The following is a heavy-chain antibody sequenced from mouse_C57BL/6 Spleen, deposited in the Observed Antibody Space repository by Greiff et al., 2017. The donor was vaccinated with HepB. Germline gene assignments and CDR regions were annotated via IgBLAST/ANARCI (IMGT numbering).Heavy chain of an antibody. CDR2: IYPGDGDT. Sequence: VQLQQSGPELVKPGASVKISCKASGYAFSSSWMNWVKQRPGKGLEWIGRIYPGDGDTNYNGKFKGKATLTAYKSSSTAYMQLSSLTSEDSAVYFCASDYYAMDYWGQGTSVTVSS. V-gene: IGHV1-82*01. J-gene: IGHJ4*01. CDR1: GYAFSSSW. CDR3: ASDYYAMDY.